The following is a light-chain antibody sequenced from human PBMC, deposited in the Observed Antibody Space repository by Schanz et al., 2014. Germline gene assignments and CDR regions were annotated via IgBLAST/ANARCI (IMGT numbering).Light chain of an antibody. Sequence: EIVLTQSPATLSLSPGERATLSCRASHSVSSYLAWYQHKPGQAPRLLIYNASNRATGIPARFSGSGSGTDFTLTISSLQAEDVAVYYCQQYNNWPPLTFGGGTKVVIK. CDR3: QQYNNWPPLT. V-gene: IGKV3D-15*01. J-gene: IGKJ4*01. CDR1: HSVSSY. CDR2: NAS.